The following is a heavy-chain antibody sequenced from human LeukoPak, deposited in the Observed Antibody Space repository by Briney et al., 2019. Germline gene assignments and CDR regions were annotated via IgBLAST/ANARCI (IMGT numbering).Heavy chain of an antibody. CDR1: GGSFSGYY. CDR3: ARGARYYGSGSYYNGGWFDP. Sequence: PSETLSLTCAVYGGSFSGYYWSWIRQPPGKGLEWIGEINHSGSTNYNPSLKSRVTISVDTSKNQFSLKLSCVTAADTAVYYCARGARYYGSGSYYNGGWFDPWGQGTLVTVSS. D-gene: IGHD3-10*01. V-gene: IGHV4-34*01. CDR2: INHSGST. J-gene: IGHJ5*02.